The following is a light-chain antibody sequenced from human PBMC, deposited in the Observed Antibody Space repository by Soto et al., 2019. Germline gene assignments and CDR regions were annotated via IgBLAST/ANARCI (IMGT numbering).Light chain of an antibody. Sequence: EILLIQSPGTLSLSPGERATLSCRASQSVSSSYLAWYQQKPGQAPRLLIYGASSRATGIPDRFSGSGSGTDFTLTISRLEPEDFAVYYCQQYGSSPPITFGQGTRMEIK. J-gene: IGKJ5*01. CDR2: GAS. CDR3: QQYGSSPPIT. CDR1: QSVSSSY. V-gene: IGKV3-20*01.